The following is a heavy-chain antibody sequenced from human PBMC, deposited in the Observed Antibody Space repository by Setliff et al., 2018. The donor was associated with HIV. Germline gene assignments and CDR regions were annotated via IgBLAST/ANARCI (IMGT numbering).Heavy chain of an antibody. V-gene: IGHV4-4*02. CDR2: VYHTGST. CDR3: ARSTVGAGASFP. CDR1: GASDINYIW. J-gene: IGHJ5*02. D-gene: IGHD1-26*01. Sequence: SETLSLTCAVSGASDINYIWWSWVRQPPGKGLEWIGEVYHTGSTNLNPSLKTRLTMSVDKAKFQFSLRLTSVTAADTAIYYCARSTVGAGASFPWGRGILVTVSS.